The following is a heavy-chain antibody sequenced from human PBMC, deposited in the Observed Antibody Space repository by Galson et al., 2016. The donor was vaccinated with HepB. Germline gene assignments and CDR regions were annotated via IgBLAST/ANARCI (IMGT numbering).Heavy chain of an antibody. J-gene: IGHJ4*02. D-gene: IGHD6-19*01. Sequence: CAISGDSVSSNSAAWTWIRQSPLRGLEWLGRTYYRSKWYNDYAVSVKSRISMHPDTSKNQFSLQLNSVTPEDTAVYYCARDPAVTGLYYFDNWGQGTLVTVSS. CDR2: TYYRSKWYN. CDR1: GDSVSSNSAA. V-gene: IGHV6-1*01. CDR3: ARDPAVTGLYYFDN.